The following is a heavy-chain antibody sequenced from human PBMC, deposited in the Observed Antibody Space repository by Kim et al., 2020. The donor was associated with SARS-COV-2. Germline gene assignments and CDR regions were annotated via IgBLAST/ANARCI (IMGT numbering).Heavy chain of an antibody. V-gene: IGHV3-74*01. Sequence: GGSLRLSCAASGFTFINYRMYWVRQAPGKGLLWVSTITQDGSSTTYADSVKGRFTISRDNAKNTVYLQMNSLRAEDTAVYYCARTNYFDYWGQGTLVTFS. CDR3: ARTNYFDY. J-gene: IGHJ4*02. CDR1: GFTFINYR. CDR2: ITQDGSST.